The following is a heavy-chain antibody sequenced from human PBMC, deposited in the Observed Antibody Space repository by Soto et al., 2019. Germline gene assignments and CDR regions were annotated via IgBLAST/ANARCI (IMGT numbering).Heavy chain of an antibody. V-gene: IGHV4-61*01. D-gene: IGHD3-22*01. Sequence: SETLSLTCPVSGGSVSSGSYYWSWIRQPPGKGLEWIGYIYYSGTTNYNPSLKSRVTISADTSKNQFSLKLSSVTAADTAVYYCARGDNYYDSSGRLAYWGQGTLVTVSS. CDR1: GGSVSSGSYY. CDR2: IYYSGTT. CDR3: ARGDNYYDSSGRLAY. J-gene: IGHJ4*02.